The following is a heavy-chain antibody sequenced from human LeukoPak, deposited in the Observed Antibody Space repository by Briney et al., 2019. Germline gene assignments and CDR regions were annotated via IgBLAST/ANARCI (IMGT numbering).Heavy chain of an antibody. CDR1: GFTFSSYA. Sequence: GGSLRLSCAASGFTFSSYAMHWVRQAPGKGLEWVTVISYDGSNKYYADSVKGRFTISRDNSKNTLYLQMNSLRTEDTALYYCARVDYHAFDYWGQGTLVTVST. CDR3: ARVDYHAFDY. D-gene: IGHD4-11*01. CDR2: ISYDGSNK. V-gene: IGHV3-30-3*01. J-gene: IGHJ4*02.